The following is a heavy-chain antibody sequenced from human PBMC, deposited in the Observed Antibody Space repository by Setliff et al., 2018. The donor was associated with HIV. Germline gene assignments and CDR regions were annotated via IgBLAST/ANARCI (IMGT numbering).Heavy chain of an antibody. CDR1: GFPFDRSA. J-gene: IGHJ4*02. CDR3: ARDHGDWWWFFDS. D-gene: IGHD2-15*01. V-gene: IGHV3-23*01. CDR2: ISANGGAS. Sequence: GGSLRLSCAASGFPFDRSAMTWVRQAPGKGPECVSVISANGGASKYADSVAGRFTISRDNSKNTPYLQMESLRAEDTAVYYWARDHGDWWWFFDSWGQGTRVTVSS.